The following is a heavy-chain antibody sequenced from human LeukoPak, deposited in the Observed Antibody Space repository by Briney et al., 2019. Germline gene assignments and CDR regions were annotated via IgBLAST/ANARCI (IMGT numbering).Heavy chain of an antibody. J-gene: IGHJ4*02. D-gene: IGHD1/OR15-1a*01. V-gene: IGHV3-23*01. Sequence: GGSLRLSCAASGFTFSSYTMSWVRQAPGKGLEWVSAMSGSGGSTHYADSVKGRFTISRDNSKNTLFLQMNSLRAEDTAVYYCAKGEQGVDYWGQGTLVTVSS. CDR3: AKGEQGVDY. CDR2: MSGSGGST. CDR1: GFTFSSYT.